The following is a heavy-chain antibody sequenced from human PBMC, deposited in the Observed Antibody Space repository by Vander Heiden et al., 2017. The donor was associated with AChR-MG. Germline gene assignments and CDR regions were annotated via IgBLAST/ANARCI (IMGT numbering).Heavy chain of an antibody. J-gene: IGHJ4*02. D-gene: IGHD1-1*01. CDR3: AREGVTTPPPLDY. Sequence: EVQLVESGGDLVQPGTSLRLSCAAYGFAFGHYAIPWVRQAPGKGLEWVSGISGKGDNIDYADSVGGRFTISRDNAKNSLYLQMNNLRVEDTAVYYCAREGVTTPPPLDYWGQGTLVTISS. CDR2: ISGKGDNI. CDR1: GFAFGHYA. V-gene: IGHV3-9*01.